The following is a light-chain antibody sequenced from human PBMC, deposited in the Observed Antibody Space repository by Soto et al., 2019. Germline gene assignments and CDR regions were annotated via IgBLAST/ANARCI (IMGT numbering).Light chain of an antibody. CDR2: EVN. CDR3: TSYAGSNNRGV. CDR1: SSDVGGYNY. Sequence: QSALTQPPSASGSPGQSVTISCTGTSSDVGGYNYIAWYQHHPGKAPKLIIYEVNRRPSGVPDRFSGSKSGNTASLTVSGLQAEDEADYYCTSYAGSNNRGVFGSGTKLNVL. J-gene: IGLJ1*01. V-gene: IGLV2-8*01.